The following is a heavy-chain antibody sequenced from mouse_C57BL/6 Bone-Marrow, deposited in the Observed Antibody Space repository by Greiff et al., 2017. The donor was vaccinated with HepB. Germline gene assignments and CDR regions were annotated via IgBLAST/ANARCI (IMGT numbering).Heavy chain of an antibody. V-gene: IGHV1-18*01. CDR3: ARETAQAWFAY. CDR1: GYTFTDYN. CDR2: INPNNGGT. D-gene: IGHD3-2*02. J-gene: IGHJ3*01. Sequence: EVKLMESGPELVKPGASVKIPCKASGYTFTDYNMDWVKQSHGKSLEWIGDINPNNGGTIYNQKFKGKATLTVDKSSSTAYMELRSLTSEDTAVYYCARETAQAWFAYWGQGTLVTVSA.